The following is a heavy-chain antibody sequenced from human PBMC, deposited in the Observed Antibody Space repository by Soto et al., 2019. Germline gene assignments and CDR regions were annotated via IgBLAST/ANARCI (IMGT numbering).Heavy chain of an antibody. Sequence: SETLSLTCTVSGGSISSSSYYWGWIRQPPGKGLEWIGSIYYSGSTYYSPSLKSRVTISVDTSKNQFSLKLSSVTAADTAVYYCATQPDRYNWNYAFDYWGQGTLVTVSS. CDR2: IYYSGST. CDR1: GGSISSSSYY. V-gene: IGHV4-39*01. D-gene: IGHD1-7*01. CDR3: ATQPDRYNWNYAFDY. J-gene: IGHJ4*02.